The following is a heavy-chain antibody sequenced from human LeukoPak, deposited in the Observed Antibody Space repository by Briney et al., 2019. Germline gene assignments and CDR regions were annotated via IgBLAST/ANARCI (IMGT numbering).Heavy chain of an antibody. CDR3: ARLGYYYDSSGGGTYYFDY. V-gene: IGHV3-21*01. J-gene: IGHJ4*02. CDR2: ISSSSSYI. D-gene: IGHD3-22*01. Sequence: PGGSLRLSCAASGFTFSSYSMNWVRQAPGKGLEWVSSISSSSSYICYADSVKGRFTISRDNAKNSLYLQMNSLRAEDTAVYYCARLGYYYDSSGGGTYYFDYWGQGTLVTVSS. CDR1: GFTFSSYS.